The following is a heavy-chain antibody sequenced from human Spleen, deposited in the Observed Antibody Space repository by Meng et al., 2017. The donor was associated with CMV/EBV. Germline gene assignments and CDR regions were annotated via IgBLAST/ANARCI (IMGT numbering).Heavy chain of an antibody. CDR1: GFTFSSYA. V-gene: IGHV3-23*01. J-gene: IGHJ3*01. CDR2: ISGSGGST. CDR3: AKIITIFGGAFDV. D-gene: IGHD3-3*01. Sequence: GESLKISXXASGFTFSSYAMSWVRQAPGKGLEWVSAISGSGGSTYYADSVKGRFTISRDNSKNTLYLQMNSLRAEDTAVYYCAKIITIFGGAFDVWGQGTMVTVSS.